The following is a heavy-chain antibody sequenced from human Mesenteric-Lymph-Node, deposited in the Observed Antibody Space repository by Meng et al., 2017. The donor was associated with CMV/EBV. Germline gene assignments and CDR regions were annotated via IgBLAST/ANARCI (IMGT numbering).Heavy chain of an antibody. J-gene: IGHJ4*02. V-gene: IGHV1-2*02. D-gene: IGHD5-24*01. Sequence: ASVKVSCKASGYRFTGSYMHWVRQVPGQGLEWMGWIDPNNGGTKYAQNFQGRVTLTPDTSTRTAYMEVRSLRSDDTAMYFCARGGDDDELDYWGQGTLVTVSS. CDR3: ARGGDDDELDY. CDR2: IDPNNGGT. CDR1: GYRFTGSY.